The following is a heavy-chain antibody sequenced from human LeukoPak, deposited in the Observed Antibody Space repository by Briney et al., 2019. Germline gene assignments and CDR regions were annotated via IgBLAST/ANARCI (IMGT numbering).Heavy chain of an antibody. D-gene: IGHD2-2*01. CDR2: IYYSRST. Sequence: PSETLSLTCTVSGGSVSSGSYYWSWIRQPPGTGLEWIGYIYYSRSTNYNPSLKSRVAISVDTSKNQFSLKLTSVTAADTAVYYCARGSWYCSSTSCRYYYYYGMDVWGQGTTVTVSS. CDR1: GGSVSSGSYY. J-gene: IGHJ6*02. CDR3: ARGSWYCSSTSCRYYYYYGMDV. V-gene: IGHV4-61*01.